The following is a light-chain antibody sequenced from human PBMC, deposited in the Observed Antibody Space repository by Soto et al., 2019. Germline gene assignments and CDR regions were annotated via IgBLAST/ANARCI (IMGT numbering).Light chain of an antibody. CDR2: AAS. J-gene: IGKJ1*01. CDR3: QQSRTTPWT. V-gene: IGKV1-39*01. Sequence: DIQMTQSPASLSASIGDTVTIACRASQNIDIYLNWYQHKPGTVPKLLIYAASGLQTGVPSRFSGSGSGTDFSLTISSLQPEDFVTYYCQQSRTTPWTFGQGTKVDIK. CDR1: QNIDIY.